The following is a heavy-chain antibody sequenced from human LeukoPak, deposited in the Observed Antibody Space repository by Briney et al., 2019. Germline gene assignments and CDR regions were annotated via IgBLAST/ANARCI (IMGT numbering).Heavy chain of an antibody. CDR1: GYTFSDYY. CDR2: INPNNGDT. V-gene: IGHV1-2*02. CDR3: AGGITTRHFYYGMDV. D-gene: IGHD3-22*01. J-gene: IGHJ6*02. Sequence: PKASVTVSCTASGYTFSDYYMHWVRQAPGQGLEWMGWINPNNGDTNYAQKFQGRVTLTRDTSLSTAYMQLSRLRSDDTAAYYCAGGITTRHFYYGMDVWGQGTTVTVSS.